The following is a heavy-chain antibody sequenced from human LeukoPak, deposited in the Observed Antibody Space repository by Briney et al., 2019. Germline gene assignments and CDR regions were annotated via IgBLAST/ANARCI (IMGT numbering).Heavy chain of an antibody. Sequence: GGSLRLSCAASGFTFSSNWMSWVRQAPGKGLEWVANIRQDGSEKYYLDSVEARFTISRDNGKNSLYLQMNSLRAEDTAVYYCASSYYYYYYMDVWGKGTTVTVSS. CDR3: ASSYYYYYYMDV. J-gene: IGHJ6*03. CDR1: GFTFSSNW. CDR2: IRQDGSEK. V-gene: IGHV3-7*01.